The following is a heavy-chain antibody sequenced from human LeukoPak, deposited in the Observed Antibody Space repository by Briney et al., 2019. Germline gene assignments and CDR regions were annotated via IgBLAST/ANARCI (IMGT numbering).Heavy chain of an antibody. J-gene: IGHJ4*02. CDR2: IYYSGST. V-gene: IGHV4-39*01. Sequence: SETLSLTCTVSGGSISSSNYYWGWIRQPPGKGLEWIGSIYYSGSTYYNPSLKSRVTISVDTSKNQFSLKLSSVTAADTAVYYCARRGGYDPDFDYWGQGTLVTVSS. CDR3: ARRGGYDPDFDY. CDR1: GGSISSSNYY. D-gene: IGHD5-12*01.